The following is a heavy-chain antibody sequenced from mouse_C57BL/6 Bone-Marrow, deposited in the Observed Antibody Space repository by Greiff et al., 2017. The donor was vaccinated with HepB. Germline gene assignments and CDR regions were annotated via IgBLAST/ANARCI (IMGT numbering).Heavy chain of an antibody. J-gene: IGHJ4*01. CDR1: GYTFTSYG. Sequence: VNLVESGAELARPGASVKLSCKASGYTFTSYGISWVKQRTGQGLEWIGEIYPRSGNTYYNEKFKGKATLTADKSSSTAYMELRSLTSEDSAVYFCARYYYERYYAMDYWGQGTSVTVSS. CDR3: ARYYYERYYAMDY. D-gene: IGHD2-4*01. CDR2: IYPRSGNT. V-gene: IGHV1-81*01.